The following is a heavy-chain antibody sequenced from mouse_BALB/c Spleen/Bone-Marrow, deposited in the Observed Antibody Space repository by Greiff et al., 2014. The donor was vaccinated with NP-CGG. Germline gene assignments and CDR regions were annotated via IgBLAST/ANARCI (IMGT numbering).Heavy chain of an antibody. Sequence: VQLQQPGAELVKPGASVKLSCTASGFNIKDTYMHWVKQRPEQSLEWIGRIDPANGNTKYDPKFQGKATITADTSSNTAYLQLSSLTSEDTAVYYCASYYYGSAWFAYWGQGTLVTVSA. J-gene: IGHJ3*01. CDR2: IDPANGNT. CDR1: GFNIKDTY. D-gene: IGHD1-1*01. V-gene: IGHV14-3*02. CDR3: ASYYYGSAWFAY.